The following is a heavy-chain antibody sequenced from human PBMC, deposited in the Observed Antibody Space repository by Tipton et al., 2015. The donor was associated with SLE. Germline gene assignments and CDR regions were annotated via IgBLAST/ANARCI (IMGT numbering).Heavy chain of an antibody. V-gene: IGHV4-4*08. CDR1: GGSISSYY. J-gene: IGHJ4*02. D-gene: IGHD7-27*01. CDR2: IYTSGST. CDR3: ARDIEAPGDFLYFDY. Sequence: TLSLTCTVSGGSISSYYWSWIRQPPGKGLEWIGYIYTSGSTNYNPSLKSRVTISVDTSKNQFSLKLTSVIAADTAVYYCARDIEAPGDFLYFDYWGQGILVTVSS.